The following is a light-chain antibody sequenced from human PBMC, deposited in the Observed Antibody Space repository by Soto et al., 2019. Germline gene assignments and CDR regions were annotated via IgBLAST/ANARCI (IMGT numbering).Light chain of an antibody. V-gene: IGKV1-5*01. J-gene: IGKJ1*01. CDR1: QSINRW. CDR3: QQYYSYPWT. CDR2: AAS. Sequence: DIQMTQSPSTLSASVGDTVTITCRASQSINRWLAWYQQKPGKAPKLLIYAASTLQSGVPSRFSGSGSGTDFTLTISCLQSEDFATYHCQQYYSYPWTFGQGTKVDIK.